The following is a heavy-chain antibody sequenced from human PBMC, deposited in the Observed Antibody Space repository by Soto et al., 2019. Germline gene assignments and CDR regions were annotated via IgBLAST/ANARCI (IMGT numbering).Heavy chain of an antibody. Sequence: SDTLSLTCSVSGGSISSSSYFWGWIRQPPGKGLEWIGSIYYSGSTYYNPSLKSRVTVSVDTSKNQFSLKLSSVTAADTAVYYCARHPSDFWFDPWGQGTLVTVS. V-gene: IGHV4-39*01. J-gene: IGHJ5*02. CDR3: ARHPSDFWFDP. CDR1: GGSISSSSYF. CDR2: IYYSGST. D-gene: IGHD2-21*02.